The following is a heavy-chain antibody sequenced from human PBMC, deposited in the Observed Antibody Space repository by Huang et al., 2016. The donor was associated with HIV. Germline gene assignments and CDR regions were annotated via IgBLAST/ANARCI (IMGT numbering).Heavy chain of an antibody. V-gene: IGHV5-51*01. CDR2: IYPRDYDT. CDR1: GYGFSSYW. J-gene: IGHJ4*02. CDR3: ARQVDGFRSHFDF. Sequence: EVLLVQSGAELKEPGESLKISCKASGYGFSSYWIGWVRQKPGKGLEVVVIIYPRDYDTKYSPSFDGPVTISADKSTRTAYLQWESLKAPDTAIYFCARQVDGFRSHFDFWGQGTLVSVSS. D-gene: IGHD5-18*01.